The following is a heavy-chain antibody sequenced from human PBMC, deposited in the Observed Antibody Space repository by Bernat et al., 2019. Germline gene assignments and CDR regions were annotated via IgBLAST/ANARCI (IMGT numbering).Heavy chain of an antibody. D-gene: IGHD2-2*01. CDR2: IYYSGST. CDR1: GGSISSYY. J-gene: IGHJ3*02. CDR3: ARHGIVVVPAAATGAFDI. Sequence: QVQLQESGPGLVKPSQTLSLTCTVPGGSISSYYWSWIRQPPGKGLEWIGYIYYSGSTNYNPSLKSRVTISVDTSKNQFSLKLRSVTAADTAVYYCARHGIVVVPAAATGAFDIWGQGTMVTVSS. V-gene: IGHV4-59*08.